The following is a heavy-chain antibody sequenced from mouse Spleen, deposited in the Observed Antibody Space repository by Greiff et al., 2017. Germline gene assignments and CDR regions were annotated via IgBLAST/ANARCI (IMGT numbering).Heavy chain of an antibody. D-gene: IGHD1-1*01. Sequence: QVQLQQPGAELVKPGASVKLSCKASGYTFPSYWMHWVKQRPGQGLEWIGMIHPNSGSTNYNEKFKSKATLTVDKSSSTAYMQLSSLTSEDSAVYYCARSGRYAFAYWGQGTLVTVSA. CDR1: GYTFPSYW. CDR2: IHPNSGST. V-gene: IGHV1-64*01. J-gene: IGHJ3*01. CDR3: ARSGRYAFAY.